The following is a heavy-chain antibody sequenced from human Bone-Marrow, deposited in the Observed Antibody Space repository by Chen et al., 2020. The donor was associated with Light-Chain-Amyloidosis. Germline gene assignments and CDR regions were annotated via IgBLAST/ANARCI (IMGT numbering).Heavy chain of an antibody. J-gene: IGHJ6*02. CDR2: ISGSGSTI. V-gene: IGHV3-11*01. CDR3: ARDERTIHSYYGMDV. Sequence: QVQLVESGGGLVKPGGSLRLSCAATGFTISDYYMSWIRQVPGKGLEWISYISGSGSTIYYADSVKGRFTISRDNAKNFLYLEMSSLRAEDSALYYCARDERTIHSYYGMDVWGQGTTVTVSS. CDR1: GFTISDYY.